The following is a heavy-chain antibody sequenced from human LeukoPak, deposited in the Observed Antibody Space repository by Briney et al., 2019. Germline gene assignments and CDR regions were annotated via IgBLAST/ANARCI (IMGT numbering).Heavy chain of an antibody. CDR1: GVTFSSYW. D-gene: IGHD3-9*01. CDR2: IKQDGSEK. V-gene: IGHV3-7*01. Sequence: PGGSLRLSCAASGVTFSSYWMSWVRQAPGKGLEWVANIKQDGSEKYYVDSVKGRFTISRDNAKNSLYLQMNSLRGEDTAVYYCRVLRYFGWIYFDYWGQGTLVTVSS. J-gene: IGHJ4*02. CDR3: RVLRYFGWIYFDY.